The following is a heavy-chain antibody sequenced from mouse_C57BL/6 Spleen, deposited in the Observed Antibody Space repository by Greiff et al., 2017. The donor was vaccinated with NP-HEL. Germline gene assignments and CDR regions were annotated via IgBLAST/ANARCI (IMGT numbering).Heavy chain of an antibody. V-gene: IGHV1-61*01. CDR1: GYTFTSYW. CDR3: ARSSDYDEEDFDY. Sequence: QVQLQQSGAELVRPGSSVKLSCKASGYTFTSYWMDWVKQRPGQGLEWIGNIYPSDSETHYNQKFKDKATLTVDKSSSTAYMQLSSLTSEDSAVYYCARSSDYDEEDFDYWGQGTTLTVSS. D-gene: IGHD2-4*01. J-gene: IGHJ2*01. CDR2: IYPSDSET.